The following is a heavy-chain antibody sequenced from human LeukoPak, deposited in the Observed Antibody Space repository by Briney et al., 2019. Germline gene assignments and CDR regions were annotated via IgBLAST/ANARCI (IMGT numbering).Heavy chain of an antibody. J-gene: IGHJ4*02. CDR3: ARDSGVFARGVIITALLDY. CDR1: GYTFTGYY. CDR2: INPNSGGT. D-gene: IGHD3-10*01. V-gene: IGHV1-2*02. Sequence: ASVKVSCKASGYTFTGYYMHWVRQAPGQGLEWMGWINPNSGGTNYAQKFQGRVTMTRDTSISTAYMELSRLRSDDTAVYYCARDSGVFARGVIITALLDYWGQGTLVTVS.